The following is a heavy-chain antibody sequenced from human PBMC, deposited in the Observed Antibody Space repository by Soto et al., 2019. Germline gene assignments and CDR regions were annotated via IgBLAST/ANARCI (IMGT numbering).Heavy chain of an antibody. Sequence: ASVKVSCKASGGTFSSYAISWVRQAPGQGLEWMGGIIPIFGTANYAQKFQGRVTITADESTSTAYMELSSLRSEDTAVYYCARDLALGYYDSSGYYGPGAFDIWGQGTMVTVSS. CDR2: IIPIFGTA. CDR3: ARDLALGYYDSSGYYGPGAFDI. D-gene: IGHD3-22*01. V-gene: IGHV1-69*13. CDR1: GGTFSSYA. J-gene: IGHJ3*02.